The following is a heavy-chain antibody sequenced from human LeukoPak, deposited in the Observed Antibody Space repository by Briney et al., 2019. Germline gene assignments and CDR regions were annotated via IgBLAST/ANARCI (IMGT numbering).Heavy chain of an antibody. D-gene: IGHD3-10*01. CDR1: GGSFSGYY. J-gene: IGHJ5*02. CDR2: INDSGRI. V-gene: IGHV4-34*01. Sequence: KTSETLSLTCAVYGGSFSGYYWSWIRQPPGKGLEWIGEINDSGRINYNPSLKSRATISLDTSKNQFSLKLSSVTAADTAVYYCAREGLAMVRGVLPKEAWGWFDPWGQGTLVTVSS. CDR3: AREGLAMVRGVLPKEAWGWFDP.